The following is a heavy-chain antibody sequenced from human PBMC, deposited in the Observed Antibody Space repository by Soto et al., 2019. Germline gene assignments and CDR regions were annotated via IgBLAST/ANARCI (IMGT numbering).Heavy chain of an antibody. CDR2: INPNSGGT. Sequence: ASVKVSCKASGYTFTGYYMHWVRQAPGQGLEWMGWINPNSGGTNYAQKFQGWVTMTRDTSISTAYMELSRLRSDDTAVYYCARDRLLWFEELLSLYRPAFYMDVWGKGTTVTVSS. D-gene: IGHD3-10*01. CDR3: ARDRLLWFEELLSLYRPAFYMDV. CDR1: GYTFTGYY. J-gene: IGHJ6*03. V-gene: IGHV1-2*04.